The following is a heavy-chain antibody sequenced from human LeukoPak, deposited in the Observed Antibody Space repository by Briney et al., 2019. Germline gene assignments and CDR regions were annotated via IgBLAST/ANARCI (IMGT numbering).Heavy chain of an antibody. D-gene: IGHD5-24*01. J-gene: IGHJ4*02. CDR1: GYTFTTYT. Sequence: GASVKVSCKASGYTFTTYTMHWVRQAPGQRLEWMGWINAGNGNTKYSQKFQGRVTITRDTSASTAYMDLSSLRSEDTAVYYCAREIDRDGYNRFFDYWAREYWSPSPQ. V-gene: IGHV1-3*01. CDR2: INAGNGNT. CDR3: AREIDRDGYNRFFDY.